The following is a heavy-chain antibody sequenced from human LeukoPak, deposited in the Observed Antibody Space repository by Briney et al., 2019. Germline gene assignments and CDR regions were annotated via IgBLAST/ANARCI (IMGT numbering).Heavy chain of an antibody. Sequence: GGSLRLSCAASGFTFSDYYMSWIRQAPGKGLEWVSYMSRSGSAIYYTGSVKGRFTISRDNAKNSLYLQMSSLRVEDTAVYFCARGATNWLAARDYWGQGTLVTVSS. D-gene: IGHD3-9*01. CDR3: ARGATNWLAARDY. CDR1: GFTFSDYY. V-gene: IGHV3-11*04. CDR2: MSRSGSAI. J-gene: IGHJ4*02.